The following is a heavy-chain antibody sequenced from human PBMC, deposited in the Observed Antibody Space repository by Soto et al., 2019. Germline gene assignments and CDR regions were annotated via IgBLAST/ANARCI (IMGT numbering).Heavy chain of an antibody. Sequence: QVQLVQSGAEVKKPGASVKVSCKVSGYTFTDYYMHWVRQAPGQGLEWMGWINPNSGATNYAQKFQGRVTMTRDTSISTAYMELSRLRSDDTALFYCAREMVRGNAFDIWGQGTVVTVSS. D-gene: IGHD3-10*01. CDR3: AREMVRGNAFDI. CDR1: GYTFTDYY. V-gene: IGHV1-2*02. J-gene: IGHJ3*02. CDR2: INPNSGAT.